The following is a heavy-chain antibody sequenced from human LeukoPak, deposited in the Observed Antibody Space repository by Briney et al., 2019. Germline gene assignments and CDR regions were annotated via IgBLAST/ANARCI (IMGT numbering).Heavy chain of an antibody. CDR1: GFTFSGYS. V-gene: IGHV3-21*01. J-gene: IGHJ4*02. CDR2: ISSSSSYL. Sequence: GGSLRLSCAASGFTFSGYSMNWVRQAPGKGLEWVSSISSSSSYLYYADSVKGRFTISRDNAKNSLYLQMNGLRAEDMAVYYCARDRLDIVATRSGFDYWGQGTLVTVSS. D-gene: IGHD5-12*01. CDR3: ARDRLDIVATRSGFDY.